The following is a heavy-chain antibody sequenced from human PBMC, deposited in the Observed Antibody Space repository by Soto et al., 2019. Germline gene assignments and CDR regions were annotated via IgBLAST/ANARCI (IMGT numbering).Heavy chain of an antibody. CDR3: ARGGLITGTRFWFDP. CDR2: INPNSGGT. Sequence: GASVKVSCKASGYTFTGYYMHWVRQAPGQGLEWMGWINPNSGGTNYAQKFQGRVTMTRDTSISTAYMELSRLRSDDTAVYYCARGGLITGTRFWFDPWGQGTLVTVS. D-gene: IGHD1-7*01. V-gene: IGHV1-2*02. CDR1: GYTFTGYY. J-gene: IGHJ5*02.